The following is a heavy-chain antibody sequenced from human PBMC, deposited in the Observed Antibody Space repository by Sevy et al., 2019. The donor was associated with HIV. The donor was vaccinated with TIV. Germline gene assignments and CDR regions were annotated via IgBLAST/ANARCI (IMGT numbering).Heavy chain of an antibody. CDR1: GGSISSSSYY. J-gene: IGHJ6*02. CDR3: ARSRGFTYYYYYYGMDV. D-gene: IGHD3-22*01. CDR2: IYYSGST. V-gene: IGHV4-39*01. Sequence: SETLSLTCTVSGGSISSSSYYWGWIRQPPGKGLEWIGSIYYSGSTYYNPSLKSRVTISVDTSKNQFSRKLSSVTAADTAVYYCARSRGFTYYYYYYGMDVWGQGTTVTVSS.